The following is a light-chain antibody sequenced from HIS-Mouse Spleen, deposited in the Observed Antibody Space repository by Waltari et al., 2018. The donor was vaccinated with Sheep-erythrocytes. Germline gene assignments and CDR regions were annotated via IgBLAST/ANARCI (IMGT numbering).Light chain of an antibody. CDR1: SSNIGSNP. Sequence: QSVLTQPPSASGTPGQRVTISCSGSSSNIGSNPVNWYQQPPGTAPKLMIYDVSKRPSGVPDRFSGSKSGNTASLTISGLQAEDEADYYCCSYAGSYNHVFATGTKVTVL. CDR2: DVS. V-gene: IGLV1-44*01. J-gene: IGLJ1*01. CDR3: CSYAGSYNHV.